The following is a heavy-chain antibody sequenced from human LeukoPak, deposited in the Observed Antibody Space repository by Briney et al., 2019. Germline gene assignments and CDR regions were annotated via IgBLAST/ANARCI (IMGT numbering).Heavy chain of an antibody. D-gene: IGHD6-19*01. CDR2: IYTSGST. V-gene: IGHV4-61*02. CDR3: ARDAPSWQWLVTGYFDY. J-gene: IGHJ4*02. CDR1: GGSISSGGYY. Sequence: SQTLSLTCTVSGGSISSGGYYWSWIRQPAGKGLEWIGRIYTSGSTNYNPSLKSRVTMSVDTSKNQFSLKLSSVTAADTAVYYCARDAPSWQWLVTGYFDYWGQGTLVTVSS.